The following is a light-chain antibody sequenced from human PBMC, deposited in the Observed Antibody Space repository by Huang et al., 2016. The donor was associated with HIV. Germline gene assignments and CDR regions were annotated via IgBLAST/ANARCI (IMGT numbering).Light chain of an antibody. CDR3: QQYNNWPPLT. CDR1: QSFSSN. CDR2: GAS. J-gene: IGKJ4*01. Sequence: EIVMTQSPATLSVSPGERATLSCRASQSFSSNLAWYQQKPGQAPRLLIYGASTRATGIPARLSGSGSGTEFTLTISSLQSEDFAVYYCQQYNNWPPLTFGGGTKVEIK. V-gene: IGKV3-15*01.